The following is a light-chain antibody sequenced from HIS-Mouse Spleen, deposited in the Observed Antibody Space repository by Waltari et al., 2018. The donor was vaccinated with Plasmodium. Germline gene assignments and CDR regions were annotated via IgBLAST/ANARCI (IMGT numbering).Light chain of an antibody. Sequence: QSVLTQPPSASGTPGQRVTISCSGSSSNIGSNTVNWYQQLPGTAPKLLIYSNNRRPSVVPDRFSGSKSGTSASLAISGLQSEDEADYYCAAWDDSLNGPVFGGGTKLTVL. CDR1: SSNIGSNT. CDR3: AAWDDSLNGPV. CDR2: SNN. V-gene: IGLV1-44*01. J-gene: IGLJ2*01.